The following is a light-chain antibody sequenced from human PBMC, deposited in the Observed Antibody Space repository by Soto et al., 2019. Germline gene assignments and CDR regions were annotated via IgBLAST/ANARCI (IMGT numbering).Light chain of an antibody. CDR1: TSKIGSNT. Sequence: QSVLTQPPSASGTPGQTVTISCSGGTSKIGSNTINWYQHLPGMAPKLLIYSNNQRPSGVPDRFSGSKSGTSASLAISRLQSVDEADFYCRAWDDTLNGWVFGGGTKVTVL. J-gene: IGLJ3*02. CDR2: SNN. CDR3: RAWDDTLNGWV. V-gene: IGLV1-44*01.